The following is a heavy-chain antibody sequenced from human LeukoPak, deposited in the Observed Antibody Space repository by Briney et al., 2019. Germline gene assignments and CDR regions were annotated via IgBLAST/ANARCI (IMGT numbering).Heavy chain of an antibody. CDR2: ISGSGRAT. V-gene: IGHV3-23*01. CDR3: AKDLDVVVTTLDY. CDR1: GFSFSNHA. J-gene: IGHJ4*02. Sequence: GGSLRLSCAASGFSFSNHAMSWVRQAPGKGLQWVSGISGSGRATYYADSVKGRLTISRDSSTNTLYLQMNSLRAEDTAIYYCAKDLDVVVTTLDYWGQGTLVTVSS. D-gene: IGHD2-21*02.